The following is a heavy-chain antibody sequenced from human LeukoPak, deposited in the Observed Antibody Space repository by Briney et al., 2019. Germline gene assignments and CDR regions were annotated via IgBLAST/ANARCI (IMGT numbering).Heavy chain of an antibody. CDR1: GFTFSSYA. Sequence: GGSLRLSCAASGFTFSSYAMSWVRQAPGKGLEWVSAISGSGGSTYYADSVKGRFTISRDNSKSTLYLQMNSLRAEDTAVYYCAKAVIDYSSPWGISDYWGQGTLVTVSS. J-gene: IGHJ4*02. CDR3: AKAVIDYSSPWGISDY. V-gene: IGHV3-23*01. D-gene: IGHD4-11*01. CDR2: ISGSGGST.